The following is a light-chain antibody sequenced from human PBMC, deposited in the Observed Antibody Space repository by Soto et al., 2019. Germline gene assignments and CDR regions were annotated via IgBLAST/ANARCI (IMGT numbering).Light chain of an antibody. CDR2: KAS. CDR3: QQYYTCPWT. J-gene: IGKJ1*01. V-gene: IGKV1-5*03. CDR1: QSISSW. Sequence: DIQMTQSPSTLSASVGDRVTITCRASQSISSWLAWYQQRPGKAPNILIYKASNLESGVPSRFSSSGSGTELTLTISSLHPDDFATYYCQQYYTCPWTFGPGTKVEIK.